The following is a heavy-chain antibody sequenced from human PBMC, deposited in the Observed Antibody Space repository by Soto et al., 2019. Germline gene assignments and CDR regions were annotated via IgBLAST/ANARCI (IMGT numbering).Heavy chain of an antibody. J-gene: IGHJ3*02. CDR1: GASVGSGDHY. Sequence: QVQLQESGPGLVKPSQTLSLTCTASGASVGSGDHYWSWIRQPPGKRLEWIGYIYSTGSAFYNPSLRSRIVTSVDTSKNQFSLRLTSVTAADTAVYYCARARAGFYLGAFDIWGQGTMVTVSS. D-gene: IGHD3-10*01. CDR2: IYSTGSA. V-gene: IGHV4-30-4*01. CDR3: ARARAGFYLGAFDI.